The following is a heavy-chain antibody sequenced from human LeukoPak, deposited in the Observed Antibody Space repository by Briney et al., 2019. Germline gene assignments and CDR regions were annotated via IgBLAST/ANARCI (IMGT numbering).Heavy chain of an antibody. Sequence: GASLRLSCAASGFTFRTYAMSSARQAPGKGLEWVSLIGGSDGRTRYAYSVRGRCTISRDNSKNTLYLEMNSLRAEDTAVYYCAKDSSSFDWGYMDVWGKGTTVTISS. CDR1: GFTFRTYA. D-gene: IGHD3-9*01. CDR2: IGGSDGRT. V-gene: IGHV3-23*01. J-gene: IGHJ6*03. CDR3: AKDSSSFDWGYMDV.